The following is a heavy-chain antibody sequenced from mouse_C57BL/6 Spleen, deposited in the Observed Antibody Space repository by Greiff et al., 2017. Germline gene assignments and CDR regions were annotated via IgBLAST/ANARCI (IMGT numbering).Heavy chain of an antibody. V-gene: IGHV5-4*01. CDR1: GFTFSRYA. CDR2: ISDGGCYT. Sequence: EVQGVESGGGLVKPGGSLKLSCAASGFTFSRYAMSWVRQTPEKRLEWVATISDGGCYTYYPDNVKGRFTISRDNAKNNLYLQMSHLKSEDTAMYYWARYDSWYFDVWGTGTTVTVSS. D-gene: IGHD2-4*01. CDR3: ARYDSWYFDV. J-gene: IGHJ1*03.